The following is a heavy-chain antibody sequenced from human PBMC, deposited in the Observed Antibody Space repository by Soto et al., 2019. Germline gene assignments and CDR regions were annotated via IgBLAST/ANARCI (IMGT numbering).Heavy chain of an antibody. V-gene: IGHV4-59*01. CDR1: GGSISSYY. CDR2: IYYSGST. Sequence: SETLSLTCTVSGGSISSYYWSWIRQPPGKGLEWIGYIYYSGSTNYNPSLKSRVTISVDTSKNQFSLKLSSVTAADTAVYYCARDKRAIAVAAPPWFDPWGQGTLVTVSS. CDR3: ARDKRAIAVAAPPWFDP. J-gene: IGHJ5*02. D-gene: IGHD6-19*01.